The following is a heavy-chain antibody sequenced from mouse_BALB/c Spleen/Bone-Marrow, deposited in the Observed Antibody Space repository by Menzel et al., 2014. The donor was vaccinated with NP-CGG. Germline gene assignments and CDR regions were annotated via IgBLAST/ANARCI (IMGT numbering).Heavy chain of an antibody. CDR3: ARDVGYGNYFVY. Sequence: EVKLVESGGGLVQPGDSLRLSCATSGFTFSDFYMDWVRQPPGKRLEWIATSRNRAKYYTSEYSASGKGRFIVSSYTSQSVHYLQMNALRAEDTAIYYCARDVGYGNYFVYWGQGTLVTVSA. J-gene: IGHJ3*01. D-gene: IGHD2-10*02. CDR2: SRNRAKYYTS. CDR1: GFTFSDFY. V-gene: IGHV7-1*02.